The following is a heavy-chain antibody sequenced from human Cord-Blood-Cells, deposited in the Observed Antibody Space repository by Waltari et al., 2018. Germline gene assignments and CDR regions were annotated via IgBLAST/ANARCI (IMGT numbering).Heavy chain of an antibody. Sequence: QVQLVQSGVEVKKPGASVKVSCKASGYTFTGYYMHWVRQAPGQGLAWMGWINPNSGGTNYAQKFQGRVTMTRDTSISTAYMELSRLRSDDTAVYYCARAPPRSGYDPPSDYWGQGTLVTVSS. D-gene: IGHD5-12*01. CDR1: GYTFTGYY. J-gene: IGHJ4*02. V-gene: IGHV1-2*02. CDR3: ARAPPRSGYDPPSDY. CDR2: INPNSGGT.